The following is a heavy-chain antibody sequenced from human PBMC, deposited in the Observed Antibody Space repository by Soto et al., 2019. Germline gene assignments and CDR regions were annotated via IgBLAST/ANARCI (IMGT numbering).Heavy chain of an antibody. CDR3: ARSAYGDYFYYYYMDV. Sequence: EVQLVESGGGLVQPGGSQRLSCAASGFTFSSYWMHWVRQAPGKGLVWVSRINSDGSTTNYADSVKGRFTISRDIAKNTLYLQMNSLRAEDTAVYYCARSAYGDYFYYYYMDVWGKGTGVTVSS. J-gene: IGHJ6*03. CDR2: INSDGSTT. CDR1: GFTFSSYW. V-gene: IGHV3-74*01. D-gene: IGHD4-17*01.